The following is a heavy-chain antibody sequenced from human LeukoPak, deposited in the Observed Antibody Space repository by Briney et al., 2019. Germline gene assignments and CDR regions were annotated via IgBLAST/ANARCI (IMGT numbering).Heavy chain of an antibody. CDR3: ASYCSSTSCYTKFDY. CDR2: IYSGGST. J-gene: IGHJ4*02. Sequence: GGSLRLSCAASGFTVSSNYMSWVRQAPGKGLEWVSVIYSGGSTYYADSVKGRFTISRDNAKNSLYLQMNSLRAEDTAVYYCASYCSSTSCYTKFDYWGQGTLVTVSS. V-gene: IGHV3-53*01. D-gene: IGHD2-2*02. CDR1: GFTVSSNY.